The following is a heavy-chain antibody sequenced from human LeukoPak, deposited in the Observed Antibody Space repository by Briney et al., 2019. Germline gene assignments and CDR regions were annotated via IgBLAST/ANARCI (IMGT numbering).Heavy chain of an antibody. J-gene: IGHJ4*02. CDR3: ARDQDYYGSGSYHRLDTTGLDY. V-gene: IGHV1-46*01. Sequence: AASVKVSCKASGYTFTSYYMHWVRQAPGQGLEWMGIINPSNGNTGYTPKFQGRVTMTRDMSTSAVYMELSSLRSEDTAVYYCARDQDYYGSGSYHRLDTTGLDYWGQGTLVTVSS. CDR1: GYTFTSYY. CDR2: INPSNGNT. D-gene: IGHD3-10*01.